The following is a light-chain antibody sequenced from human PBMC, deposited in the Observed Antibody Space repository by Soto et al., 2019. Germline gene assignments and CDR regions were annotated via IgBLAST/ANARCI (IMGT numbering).Light chain of an antibody. V-gene: IGKV1-5*03. CDR2: KAS. CDR1: QSISSW. CDR3: QQYESYPMT. J-gene: IGKJ4*01. Sequence: DSQMTQYPSTLSASVGDRVTITCRASQSISSWLAWYQQKPGKAPKLLISKASTLQSGVPPRFSGSGSGTEFNLTISSLQADDFATYYCQQYESYPMTFGGGTKVEIK.